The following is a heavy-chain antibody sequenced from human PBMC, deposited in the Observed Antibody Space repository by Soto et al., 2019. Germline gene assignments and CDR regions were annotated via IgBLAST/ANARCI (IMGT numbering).Heavy chain of an antibody. CDR1: GCSISSSSYY. CDR2: IYYSGST. V-gene: IGHV4-39*07. D-gene: IGHD1-20*01. J-gene: IGHJ6*02. CDR3: ARYKSNYYYGMDV. Sequence: SETLSLTCTFSGCSISSSSYYWGWIRQPPGKGLEWIGSIYYSGSTYYNPSLKSRVTISVDTSKNQFSLKLSSVTAADTAVYYCARYKSNYYYGMDVWDQGTTVTVSS.